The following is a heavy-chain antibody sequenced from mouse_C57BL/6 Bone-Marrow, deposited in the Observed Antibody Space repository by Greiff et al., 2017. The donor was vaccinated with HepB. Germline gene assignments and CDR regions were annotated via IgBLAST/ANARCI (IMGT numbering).Heavy chain of an antibody. J-gene: IGHJ3*01. CDR3: AREDYVRKGFAY. CDR2: IDPSDSYT. Sequence: QVQLQQSGAELVKPGASVKLSCKASGYTFTSYWMQWVKQRPGQGLEWIGEIDPSDSYTNYNQKFKGKATLTVDTSSSTAYMQLSSLTSEDSAVYYCAREDYVRKGFAYWGQGTLVTVSA. CDR1: GYTFTSYW. D-gene: IGHD1-1*01. V-gene: IGHV1-50*01.